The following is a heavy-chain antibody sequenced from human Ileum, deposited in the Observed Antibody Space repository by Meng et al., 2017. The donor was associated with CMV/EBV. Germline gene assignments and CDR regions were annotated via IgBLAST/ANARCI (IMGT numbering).Heavy chain of an antibody. CDR3: GRDCSGSGCYSGDY. J-gene: IGHJ4*02. Sequence: GESLKISCAASGFTFSSYWMHWVRQAPGKGLVWVSRLNYDGSSTNYADSVKGRFTISRDNAKNTLFLQMNSLRAEDTAVYYCGRDCSGSGCYSGDYWGQGTLVTVSS. D-gene: IGHD2-15*01. V-gene: IGHV3-74*01. CDR1: GFTFSSYW. CDR2: LNYDGSST.